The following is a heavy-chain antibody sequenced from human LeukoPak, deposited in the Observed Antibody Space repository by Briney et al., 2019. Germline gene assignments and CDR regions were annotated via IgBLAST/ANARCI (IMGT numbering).Heavy chain of an antibody. V-gene: IGHV4-38-2*02. CDR1: GYSISSGYY. D-gene: IGHD3-10*01. CDR2: IYHSGST. CDR3: ARVFSYGSGTQRDY. Sequence: SETLSLTCTVSGYSISSGYYWGWIRQPPGKGLEWIGSIYHSGSTYYNPSLKSRVTISVDTSKNQFSLKLSSVTAADTAVYYCARVFSYGSGTQRDYWGQGTLVTVSS. J-gene: IGHJ4*02.